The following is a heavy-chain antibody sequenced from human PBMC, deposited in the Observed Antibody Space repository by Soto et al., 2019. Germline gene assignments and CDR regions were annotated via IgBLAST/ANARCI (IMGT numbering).Heavy chain of an antibody. D-gene: IGHD3-22*01. CDR2: LYYRGST. CDR1: AGSPSYYF. V-gene: IGHV4-59*01. CDR3: ARCCYNDSSGYHYPTGLDP. J-gene: IGHJ5*02. Sequence: SETLSLTWTVSAGSPSYYFWSLVRPTAVKGLEWIVYLYYRGSTHYTPSLQRRVTTSVHTSKTQFSRKLSSVTAADTAVYYCARCCYNDSSGYHYPTGLDPWGQGTLVTV.